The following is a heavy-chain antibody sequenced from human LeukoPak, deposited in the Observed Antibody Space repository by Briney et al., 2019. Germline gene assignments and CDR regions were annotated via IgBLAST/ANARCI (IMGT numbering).Heavy chain of an antibody. V-gene: IGHV1-18*01. D-gene: IGHD2-8*01. CDR3: ARDCTNGVCSTFDY. J-gene: IGHJ4*02. CDR2: ISAYNGNR. CDR1: GYTFTSYG. Sequence: ASVTVSCKASGYTFTSYGISWVRQAPGQGLEWMGWISAYNGNRNYAQELQGRVTMTTDTSTSTAYMELRSLRSDDTAVYYCARDCTNGVCSTFDYWGQGTLVTVSS.